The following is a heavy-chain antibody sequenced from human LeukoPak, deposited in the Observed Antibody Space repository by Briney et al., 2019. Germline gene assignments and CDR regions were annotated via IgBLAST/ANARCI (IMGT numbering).Heavy chain of an antibody. V-gene: IGHV3-48*01. D-gene: IGHD3-3*01. J-gene: IGHJ6*02. CDR1: GFTFSSYS. CDR3: ARYEFDYLMDV. Sequence: GGSLRLSCAASGFTFSSYSMNWVRQAPGEGLEWVSYISSSSSTIYYADSVKGRFTISRDNAKNSLYLQMNSLRAEDTAVYYCARYEFDYLMDVWGQGTTVTVSS. CDR2: ISSSSSTI.